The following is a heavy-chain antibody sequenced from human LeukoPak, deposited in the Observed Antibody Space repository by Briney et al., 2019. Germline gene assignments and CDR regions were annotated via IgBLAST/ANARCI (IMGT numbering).Heavy chain of an antibody. CDR2: IKRKSDGATA. CDR3: TTVDASYRYYYYYYYMDV. V-gene: IGHV3-15*01. J-gene: IGHJ6*03. Sequence: PGGSLRLSCAASGFGFINSWMSWVRQAPGKGLEWVGRIKRKSDGATAAYAAPVKDRFTISRDDSKNTLHLQMNSLKTEDTAVYYCTTVDASYRYYYYYYYMDVWGKGTTVIVSS. CDR1: GFGFINSW. D-gene: IGHD1-26*01.